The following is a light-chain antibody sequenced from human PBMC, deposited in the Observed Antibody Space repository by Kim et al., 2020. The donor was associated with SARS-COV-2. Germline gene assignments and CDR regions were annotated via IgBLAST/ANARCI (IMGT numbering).Light chain of an antibody. J-gene: IGKJ5*01. CDR1: QGISDH. Sequence: DIQMTQSPPSLSASVGDRVSLTCRASQGISDHLNWYQQKPGKVPKLLIFGVSSLQSGVSPRFSASGSGTDFTLTISSLQPEDFATYFCQQSYKMPITFGQGTRLEIK. CDR3: QQSYKMPIT. V-gene: IGKV1-39*01. CDR2: GVS.